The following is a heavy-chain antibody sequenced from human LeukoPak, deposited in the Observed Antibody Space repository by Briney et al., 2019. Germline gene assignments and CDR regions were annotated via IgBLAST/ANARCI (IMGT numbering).Heavy chain of an antibody. V-gene: IGHV3-21*01. CDR1: GFSFSTYS. CDR2: ISSTPRSSYI. D-gene: IGHD2-21*01. CDR3: ARGYIDNLVYSPRSSFDN. J-gene: IGHJ4*02. Sequence: GGSLRLSCAASGFSFSTYSMNWVRQAPGKGLEWVSSISSTPRSSYIFYAESVKGRFTISRDNTKNSLFLQMDSLIAEDTAVYYCARGYIDNLVYSPRSSFDNWGQGTLVTVSS.